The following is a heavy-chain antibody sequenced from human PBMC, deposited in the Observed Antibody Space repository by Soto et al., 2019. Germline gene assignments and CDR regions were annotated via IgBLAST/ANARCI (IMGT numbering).Heavy chain of an antibody. CDR1: GGSISSDHYH. V-gene: IGHV4-30-4*01. CDR2: IHYSGSI. J-gene: IGHJ6*02. Sequence: QVQLQESGPGLVRPSQTLSLTCTVSGGSISSDHYHWTWIRQPPGKGLEWIGYIHYSGSIYYNPSLQSRVTMSLDTSKNLFSLKLSSVTAADTAVYFCAREDDGGDRDYYGLDVWGQGTTVTVSS. D-gene: IGHD2-21*02. CDR3: AREDDGGDRDYYGLDV.